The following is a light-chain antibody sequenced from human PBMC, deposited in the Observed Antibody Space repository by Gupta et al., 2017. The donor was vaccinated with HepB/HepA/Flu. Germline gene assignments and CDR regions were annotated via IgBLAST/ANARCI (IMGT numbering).Light chain of an antibody. V-gene: IGKV1-5*03. CDR2: KAS. Sequence: DIQMTQSPSTLSVSVGDRVTITCRASQSVSSWLAWYQQKPGKAPELLIYKASRLKSGVPSRFSGSGSGTDFTLKISSRQPDDFAIYYCQQEKSCPFTFGQGTXVEIK. CDR1: QSVSSW. J-gene: IGKJ1*01. CDR3: QQEKSCPFT.